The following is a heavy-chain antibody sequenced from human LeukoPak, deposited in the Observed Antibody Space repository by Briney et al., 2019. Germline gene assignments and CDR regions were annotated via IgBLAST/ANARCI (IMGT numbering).Heavy chain of an antibody. Sequence: GGSLRLSCAASGFTFSSYSMNWVRQAPGKGLGWVSSISSSSSYIYYADSVKGRFTISRDNAKNSLYLQMNSLRAEDTAVYHCARDTGDSSGFFDYWGQGTLVTVSS. D-gene: IGHD3-22*01. CDR2: ISSSSSYI. J-gene: IGHJ4*02. V-gene: IGHV3-21*01. CDR3: ARDTGDSSGFFDY. CDR1: GFTFSSYS.